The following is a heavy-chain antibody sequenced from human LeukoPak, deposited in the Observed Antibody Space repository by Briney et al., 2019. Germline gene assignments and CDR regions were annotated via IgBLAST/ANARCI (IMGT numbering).Heavy chain of an antibody. Sequence: PSETLSLTCTVSGGSISSYYWSWIRQPPGKGLEWIGYIHYSGSTNYNPSLKSRVTISVDTSKNHFSLKLSSVTAADTAVYYCAKRYYYMDVWGKGTTVTVSS. CDR1: GGSISSYY. J-gene: IGHJ6*03. CDR3: AKRYYYMDV. V-gene: IGHV4-59*01. CDR2: IHYSGST.